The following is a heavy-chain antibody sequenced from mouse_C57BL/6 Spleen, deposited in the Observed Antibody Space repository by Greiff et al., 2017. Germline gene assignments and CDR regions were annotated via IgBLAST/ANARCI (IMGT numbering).Heavy chain of an antibody. Sequence: QVQLQQPGAELVMPGASVKLSCKASGYTFTSYWMHWVKQRPGQGLEWIGEIDPSDSYTNYNQKFKGKSTLTVYKSSSTAYMQLSSLTSEDSAVYYCARRGNYDWYFDVWGTGTTVTVSS. V-gene: IGHV1-69*01. CDR2: IDPSDSYT. CDR3: ARRGNYDWYFDV. D-gene: IGHD2-1*01. J-gene: IGHJ1*03. CDR1: GYTFTSYW.